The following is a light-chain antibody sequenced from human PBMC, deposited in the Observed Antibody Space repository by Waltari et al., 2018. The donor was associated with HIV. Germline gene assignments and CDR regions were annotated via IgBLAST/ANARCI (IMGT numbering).Light chain of an antibody. CDR3: CSYAGSSSVV. V-gene: IGLV2-23*02. Sequence: QSALTQPASVSGSPGQSITISCTGTSSDVGGYNLVSWYQQHPAKAPKLMIYEVSKRPSGVSNRLSGSKSGNTASLTISGLQAEDEADYYCCSYAGSSSVVFGGGTKLTVL. J-gene: IGLJ3*02. CDR2: EVS. CDR1: SSDVGGYNL.